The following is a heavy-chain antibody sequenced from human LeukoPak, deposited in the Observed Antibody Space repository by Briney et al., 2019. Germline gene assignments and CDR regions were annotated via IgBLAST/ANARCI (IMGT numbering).Heavy chain of an antibody. CDR3: ARLLDTAMDPYFDY. Sequence: PGGSLRLSCAASGFTFSSYWMSWVRQAPGKGLEWVANIKQDGSEKYYVDSVKGRFTISRDNAKNSLYLQMNSLRAEDTAVYYCARLLDTAMDPYFDYWGQGTLVTVSS. CDR1: GFTFSSYW. V-gene: IGHV3-7*01. CDR2: IKQDGSEK. J-gene: IGHJ4*02. D-gene: IGHD5-18*01.